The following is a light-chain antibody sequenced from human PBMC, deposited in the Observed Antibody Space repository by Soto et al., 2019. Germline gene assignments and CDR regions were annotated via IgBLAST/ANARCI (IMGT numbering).Light chain of an antibody. CDR2: KAS. CDR3: QQYNSNPWT. Sequence: DIQMTQSPSTLSASVGDRVTITCRASQSISRWLACYQQKPGKAPKLLIYKASSLESGVPSRFSGSGSGTAFTLTISSLQPDDFATYYCQQYNSNPWTFGQGTKVEIK. J-gene: IGKJ1*01. CDR1: QSISRW. V-gene: IGKV1-5*03.